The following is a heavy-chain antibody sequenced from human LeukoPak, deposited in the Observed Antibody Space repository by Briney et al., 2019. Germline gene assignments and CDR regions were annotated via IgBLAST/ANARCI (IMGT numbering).Heavy chain of an antibody. Sequence: SVKVSCKASGGTFSSYAISWVRQAPGQGLEWMGGIIPIFGTANYAQKFQGRVTITADESTSTAYMELSSLRSENTAVYYCARNVVPATDDAFDIWGQGTMVTVSS. CDR1: GGTFSSYA. CDR3: ARNVVPATDDAFDI. V-gene: IGHV1-69*13. J-gene: IGHJ3*02. D-gene: IGHD2-2*01. CDR2: IIPIFGTA.